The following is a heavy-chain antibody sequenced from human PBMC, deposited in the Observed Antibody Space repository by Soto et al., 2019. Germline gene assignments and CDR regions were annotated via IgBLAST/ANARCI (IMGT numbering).Heavy chain of an antibody. Sequence: AGGSLRLSCAASGFTFSSYSMNWVRQAPGKELEWVSSISSSSSYMYYADSVKGRFTISRDNAKNSLYLQMNSLRAEDTAVYYCARDPDAFDIWGQGTMVTVSS. V-gene: IGHV3-21*01. CDR2: ISSSSSYM. CDR1: GFTFSSYS. CDR3: ARDPDAFDI. J-gene: IGHJ3*02.